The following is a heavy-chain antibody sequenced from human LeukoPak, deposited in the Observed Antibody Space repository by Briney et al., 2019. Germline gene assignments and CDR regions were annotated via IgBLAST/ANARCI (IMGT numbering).Heavy chain of an antibody. D-gene: IGHD3-9*01. CDR2: IYWDDDK. CDR3: AHQGSYYDILTGLRRDDAFDI. V-gene: IGHV2-5*02. J-gene: IGHJ3*02. CDR1: GFSLSTSGVG. Sequence: SGPTLVNPTQTLTLTCTFSGFSLSTSGVGVGWIRQPPGKALEWLALIYWDDDKRYSPSLKSRLTITKDTSKNQVVLTMTNMDPVDTATYYCAHQGSYYDILTGLRRDDAFDIWGQGTMVTVSS.